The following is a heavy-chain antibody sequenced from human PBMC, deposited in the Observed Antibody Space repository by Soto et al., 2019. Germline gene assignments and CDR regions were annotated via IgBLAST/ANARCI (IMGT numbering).Heavy chain of an antibody. CDR1: GFTVSSNY. J-gene: IGHJ4*02. CDR2: IYSGGST. CDR3: ARAPYGADFDY. Sequence: EVQLVESGGGLIQPGGSLRLSCAASGFTVSSNYMSWVRQAPGKGLEWVSVIYSGGSTYYADSVTGRFTISRDNSKNTLYLQMNSLRAEDTAVYYCARAPYGADFDYWGQGTLVTVSS. V-gene: IGHV3-53*01. D-gene: IGHD4-17*01.